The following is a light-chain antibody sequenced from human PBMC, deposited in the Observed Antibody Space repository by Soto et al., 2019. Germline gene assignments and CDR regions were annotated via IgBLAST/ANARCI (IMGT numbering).Light chain of an antibody. CDR1: QSFXSY. V-gene: IGKV1-39*01. CDR2: PAS. Sequence: IQVTQCASSLSASGGDSLTITCRASQSFXSYFHWFQQKPGKAPKVLXYPASSLQRGGPSRFSGSGSGTEFTLTIFSLQPYYFATYYCQHYNSDSRPFGQGTKVDIK. CDR3: QHYNSDSRP. J-gene: IGKJ1*01.